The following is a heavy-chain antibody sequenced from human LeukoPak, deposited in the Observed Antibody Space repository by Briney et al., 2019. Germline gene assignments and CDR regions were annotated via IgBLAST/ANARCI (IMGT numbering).Heavy chain of an antibody. CDR3: AKEYGPGSYYYDY. CDR1: GFTFSTYA. V-gene: IGHV3-23*01. D-gene: IGHD3-10*01. CDR2: LSGSGTYT. J-gene: IGHJ4*02. Sequence: GGSLRLSCAASGFTFSTYAMNWVRQAPGKGLEWVSGLSGSGTYTYYADSVKGRFTISRDNSKNTLYLQMNSLRAEDTAIYYCAKEYGPGSYYYDYWGQGTLVTVSS.